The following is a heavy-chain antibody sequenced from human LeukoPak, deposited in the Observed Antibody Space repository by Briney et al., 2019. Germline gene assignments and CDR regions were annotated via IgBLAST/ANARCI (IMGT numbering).Heavy chain of an antibody. CDR1: GGSISSYY. J-gene: IGHJ3*02. CDR2: IYYSGST. D-gene: IGHD3-3*01. CDR3: GGVAPGGAFDI. Sequence: PSETLSLTCTVSGGSISSYYWSWIRQPPGKGLEWIGYIYYSGSTNYNPFLKSRVTISVDTSKNQFSLKLSSVTAADTAVYYCGGVAPGGAFDIWGQGTMVTVSS. V-gene: IGHV4-59*01.